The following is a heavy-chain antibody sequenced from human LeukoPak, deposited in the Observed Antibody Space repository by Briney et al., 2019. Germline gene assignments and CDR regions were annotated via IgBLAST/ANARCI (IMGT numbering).Heavy chain of an antibody. D-gene: IGHD1-26*01. V-gene: IGHV3-30-3*01. J-gene: IGHJ4*02. CDR3: ARDVGGSYTVDY. Sequence: GGSLRLSCAASGFTFNNYAMHWVCQAPGKGLEWVAAITYDGSKEYYADSVKGRFTISRDNSKNTLYLQMNSLRAEDTAVYYCARDVGGSYTVDYWGQGTLVTVSS. CDR1: GFTFNNYA. CDR2: ITYDGSKE.